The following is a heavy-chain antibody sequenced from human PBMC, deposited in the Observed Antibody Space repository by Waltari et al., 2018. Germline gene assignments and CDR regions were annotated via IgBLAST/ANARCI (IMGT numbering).Heavy chain of an antibody. J-gene: IGHJ3*02. CDR3: ARGRAFDI. CDR1: GGSISSGSYY. CDR2: IYTSGST. D-gene: IGHD3-10*01. Sequence: QVQLQESGPGLVKPSQTLSLTCTVSGGSISSGSYYWSWIRQPAGKGLEWIGRIYTSGSTNYNPSLKSRVTISVDTSKNQFSLKLSSVTAADTAVYYCARGRAFDIWGQGTMVTVSS. V-gene: IGHV4-61*02.